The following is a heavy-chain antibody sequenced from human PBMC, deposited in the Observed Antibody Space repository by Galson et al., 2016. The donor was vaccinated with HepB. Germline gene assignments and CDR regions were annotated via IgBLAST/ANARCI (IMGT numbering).Heavy chain of an antibody. Sequence: SLRLSCAASGLIFRDYTVHWVRQAPGKRLEYVSSISSDAVKGRFYISRDNSQSTLYIEMSSLRAEDTAVYYCVKEESKGNRHLDLWGRGARVTVSS. J-gene: IGHJ2*01. CDR1: GLIFRDYT. D-gene: IGHD1-14*01. CDR2: ISSDA. CDR3: VKEESKGNRHLDL. V-gene: IGHV3-64D*08.